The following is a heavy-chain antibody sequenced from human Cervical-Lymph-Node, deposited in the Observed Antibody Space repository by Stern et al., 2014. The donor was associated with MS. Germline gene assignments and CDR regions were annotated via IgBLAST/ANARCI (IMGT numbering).Heavy chain of an antibody. Sequence: HEQLVESGPGLVKPSQTLSLTCTVSGGSISSGGYYWSWIRQHPGKGLERIGYIYYSGSTYYNPSLKSRVTISVDTSKNQFSLKLSSVTAADTAVYYCARVDSSSWDFDYWGQGTLVTVSS. CDR1: GGSISSGGYY. CDR3: ARVDSSSWDFDY. V-gene: IGHV4-31*03. D-gene: IGHD6-13*01. J-gene: IGHJ4*02. CDR2: IYYSGST.